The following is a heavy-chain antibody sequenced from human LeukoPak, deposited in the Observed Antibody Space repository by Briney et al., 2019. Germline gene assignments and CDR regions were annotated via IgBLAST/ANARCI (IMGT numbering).Heavy chain of an antibody. V-gene: IGHV4-59*01. J-gene: IGHJ4*02. CDR3: ARVKGVGVYFDY. CDR2: IYYSGST. D-gene: IGHD1-26*01. CDR1: GGSISSYY. Sequence: SETLSLTCTVSGGSISSYYWSWIRQPPGKGLEWIGYIYYSGSTNYNPSLKSRVTISVDTPKNQFSLKLSSVTAADTAVYYCARVKGVGVYFDYWGQGTLVTVPS.